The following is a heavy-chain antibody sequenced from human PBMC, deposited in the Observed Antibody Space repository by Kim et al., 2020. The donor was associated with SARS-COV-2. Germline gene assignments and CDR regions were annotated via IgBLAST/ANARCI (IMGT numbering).Heavy chain of an antibody. CDR1: GGSVSSGSYY. CDR3: ARELFAGFDY. D-gene: IGHD3-3*01. CDR2: IYYSGST. J-gene: IGHJ4*02. Sequence: SETLSLTCTVSGGSVSSGSYYWSWIRQPPGKGLEWIGYIYYSGSTNYNPSLKSRVTISVDTSKNQFSLKLSSVTAADTAVYYCARELFAGFDYWGQGTLVTVSS. V-gene: IGHV4-61*01.